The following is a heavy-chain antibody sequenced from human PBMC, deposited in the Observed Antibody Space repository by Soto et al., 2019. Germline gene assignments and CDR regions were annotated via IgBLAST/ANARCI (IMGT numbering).Heavy chain of an antibody. J-gene: IGHJ4*02. V-gene: IGHV3-53*01. Sequence: VQLVESGGGLIQPGGSLRLSCAASGFIVSDNHMTWVRQAPGRGPEWGSTVYYNGNTYNADSVKGRFTISRDNSKNMVYLQMNSLRVEDTAVYYCARGVDTAKVGYWGQGTLVTVSS. D-gene: IGHD5-18*01. CDR2: VYYNGNT. CDR3: ARGVDTAKVGY. CDR1: GFIVSDNH.